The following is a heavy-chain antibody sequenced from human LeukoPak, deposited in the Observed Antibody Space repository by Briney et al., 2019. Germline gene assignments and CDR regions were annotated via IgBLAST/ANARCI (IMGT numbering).Heavy chain of an antibody. V-gene: IGHV3-53*01. Sequence: PGGSLRLSCAASGFTVSSNYMSWVRQAPGKGLEWVSVIYSGGSTYYADSVKGRFTISRDKSKNTLYLQMKSLRAEDTAVYYCARDSSGYYLPAFDIWGQGTMVTVSS. CDR1: GFTVSSNY. D-gene: IGHD3-22*01. CDR2: IYSGGST. CDR3: ARDSSGYYLPAFDI. J-gene: IGHJ3*02.